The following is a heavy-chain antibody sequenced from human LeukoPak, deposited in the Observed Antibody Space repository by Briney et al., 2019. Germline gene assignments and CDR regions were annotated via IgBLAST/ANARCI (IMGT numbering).Heavy chain of an antibody. D-gene: IGHD4-17*01. Sequence: ASVEVSCKASGYTFTSYDINWVRQATGQGLEWMGWMNPNSGNTGYAQKFQGRVTMTRNTSISTAYMELSSLRSEDTAVYYCARGDYGDYVVNWFDPWGQGTLVTVSS. V-gene: IGHV1-8*01. CDR3: ARGDYGDYVVNWFDP. CDR2: MNPNSGNT. J-gene: IGHJ5*02. CDR1: GYTFTSYD.